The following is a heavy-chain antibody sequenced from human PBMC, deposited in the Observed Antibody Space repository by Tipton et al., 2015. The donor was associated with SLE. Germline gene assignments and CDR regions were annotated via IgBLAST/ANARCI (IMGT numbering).Heavy chain of an antibody. V-gene: IGHV4-59*11. CDR2: IYYSGST. CDR1: GGSISDHY. J-gene: IGHJ6*02. Sequence: TLSLTCTVSGGSISDHYCCWIPQPPAKGLEWIGYIYYSGSTNYNPSLKSRVTISVDTSNNQFSLKLSSVTAADTAVYYCADGGLSPPEVWVQGSTVTVSS. CDR3: ADGGLSPPEV.